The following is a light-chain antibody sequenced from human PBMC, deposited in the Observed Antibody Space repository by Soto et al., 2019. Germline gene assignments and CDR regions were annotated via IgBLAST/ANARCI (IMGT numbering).Light chain of an antibody. CDR2: AAS. CDR3: QQHNSYPSA. J-gene: IGKJ4*01. Sequence: DIQLTQSPSFLSASVGDRVTITCRASQGISSYLAWYQQKPGKAPKLLIYAASTLQSGVPSRFSGSGSGTEFTLTISSLQPEDFATYYCQQHNSYPSAFGGGTKVEIK. V-gene: IGKV1-9*01. CDR1: QGISSY.